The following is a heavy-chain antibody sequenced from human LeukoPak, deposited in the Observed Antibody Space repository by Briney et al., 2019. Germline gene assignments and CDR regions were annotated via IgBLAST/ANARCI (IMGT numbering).Heavy chain of an antibody. D-gene: IGHD2-2*01. CDR1: GYTFTSYD. CDR3: ARAYCSSTSCYVSWFDP. CDR2: MNPNSGNT. J-gene: IGHJ5*02. Sequence: ASVKVSCKASGYTFTSYDINWVRQATGQGLEWMGWMNPNSGNTGYAQEFQGRVTMTRNTSISTAYMELSSLRSEDTAVYYCARAYCSSTSCYVSWFDPWGQGTLVTVSS. V-gene: IGHV1-8*01.